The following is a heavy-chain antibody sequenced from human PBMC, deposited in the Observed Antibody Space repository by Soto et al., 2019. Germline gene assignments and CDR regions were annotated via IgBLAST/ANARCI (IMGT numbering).Heavy chain of an antibody. J-gene: IGHJ3*02. Sequence: EVQLEESGGDLVQPGGSLRLSCAASGFTLSAYWMTWVRKAPGKGLEWVANINRDGSKKCYLDSVRGRFTISRDNVGNSLDRQMDSLRADDTALYYCARGVSPGSSSLYLDAFGIWGQGTMVTVSS. V-gene: IGHV3-7*05. CDR3: ARGVSPGSSSLYLDAFGI. CDR1: GFTLSAYW. D-gene: IGHD6-13*01. CDR2: INRDGSKK.